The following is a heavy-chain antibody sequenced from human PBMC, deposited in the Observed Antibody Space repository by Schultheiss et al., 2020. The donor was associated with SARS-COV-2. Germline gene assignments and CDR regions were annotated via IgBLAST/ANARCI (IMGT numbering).Heavy chain of an antibody. V-gene: IGHV4-34*01. D-gene: IGHD2-2*02. CDR3: ARSVLVVPAAIGYFDY. Sequence: SETLSLTCAVYGGSFSGYYWSWIRQPPGKGLEWIGEINHSGSTNYNPSLKSRVTISVDTSKNQFSLKLSSVTAADTAVYYCARSVLVVPAAIGYFDYWGQGTLVTVSS. CDR2: INHSGST. J-gene: IGHJ4*02. CDR1: GGSFSGYY.